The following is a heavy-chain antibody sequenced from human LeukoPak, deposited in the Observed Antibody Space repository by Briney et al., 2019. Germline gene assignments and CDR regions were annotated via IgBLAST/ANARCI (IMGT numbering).Heavy chain of an antibody. Sequence: SETLSLTCTVSGGSISGYYWSWIRQPAGKGLEWIGRISSSGSTNYNPSLKSRVTISVDTSKNQFSLKLSSVTAADTAVYYCAREPGDAFDIWGQGTMVTVSS. D-gene: IGHD7-27*01. J-gene: IGHJ3*02. CDR3: AREPGDAFDI. V-gene: IGHV4-4*07. CDR1: GGSISGYY. CDR2: ISSSGST.